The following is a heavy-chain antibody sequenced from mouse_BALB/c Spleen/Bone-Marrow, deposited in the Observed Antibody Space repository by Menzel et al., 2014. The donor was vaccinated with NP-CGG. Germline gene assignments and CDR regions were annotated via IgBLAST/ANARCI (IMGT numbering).Heavy chain of an antibody. V-gene: IGHV3-8*02. Sequence: EVKLVESGPSLVKPSQTLSLTCSVTGDSTTSGYWNWIRKFPGNKLEYMGYISYSGSTYYSPSLKSRISITRDTSKNQYYLQLNSVTTEDTATYYCATYDGYYFDYWGQGNTLTVSS. CDR3: ATYDGYYFDY. CDR2: ISYSGST. J-gene: IGHJ2*01. CDR1: GDSTTSGY. D-gene: IGHD2-3*01.